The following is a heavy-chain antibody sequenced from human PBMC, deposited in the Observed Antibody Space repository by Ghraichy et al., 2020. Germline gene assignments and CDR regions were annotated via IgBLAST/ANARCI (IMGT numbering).Heavy chain of an antibody. CDR3: ARGALSQNPRYFQH. Sequence: ASVKVSCKASGYTFTSYAMHWVRQAPGQRLEWMGWINAGNGNTKYSQKFQGRVTITRDTSASTAYMELSSLRSEDTAVYYCARGALSQNPRYFQHWGQGTLVTDAS. CDR2: INAGNGNT. V-gene: IGHV1-3*01. D-gene: IGHD3-9*01. CDR1: GYTFTSYA. J-gene: IGHJ1*01.